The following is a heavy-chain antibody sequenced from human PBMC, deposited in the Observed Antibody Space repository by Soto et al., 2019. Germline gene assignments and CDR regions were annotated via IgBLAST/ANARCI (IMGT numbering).Heavy chain of an antibody. Sequence: PSETLSLTCAVYGGPITSSNYYWAWIRQPPGKGLEWIGSIYYSGSTYYNPSLKSRVTISVDTSKNQFALKLSSVTAAETAVYYCARHGGWYDILTGDPPVNWFDPWGQGTLVTVSS. J-gene: IGHJ5*01. CDR3: ARHGGWYDILTGDPPVNWFDP. CDR2: IYYSGST. D-gene: IGHD3-9*01. V-gene: IGHV4-39*01. CDR1: GGPITSSNYY.